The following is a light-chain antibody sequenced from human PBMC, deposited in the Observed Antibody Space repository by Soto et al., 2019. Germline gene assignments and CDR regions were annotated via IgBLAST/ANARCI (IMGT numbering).Light chain of an antibody. J-gene: IGKJ3*01. V-gene: IGKV3-15*01. CDR3: QQYNDWPPLFT. CDR2: GAS. CDR1: QSVSSK. Sequence: EIVMTQSPATLSVSPGERATLSCRASQSVSSKLAWYQQKPGQAPRLLIYGASTRATGVPARFSGSGSGTEFTLTISSLQSEDFAVYYCQQYNDWPPLFTFGPGTKVNIK.